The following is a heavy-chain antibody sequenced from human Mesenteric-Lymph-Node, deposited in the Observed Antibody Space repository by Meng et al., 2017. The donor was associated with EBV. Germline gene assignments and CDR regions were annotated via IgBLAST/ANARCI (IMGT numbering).Heavy chain of an antibody. D-gene: IGHD2-15*01. J-gene: IGHJ4*02. CDR1: GGSFSSGSFY. CDR2: IYYSGST. Sequence: QGQLQQLGPGAVKASAAVSLSCTCAGGSFSSGSFYWSWIRQPPEKGLEWIGYIYYSGSTNYYPSFKSRVITLVNTNKNHSLLKLTSGPAAETAVYYCGAHQGGSYALPFDSWGQGTLVTVSS. CDR3: GAHQGGSYALPFDS. V-gene: IGHV4-61*03.